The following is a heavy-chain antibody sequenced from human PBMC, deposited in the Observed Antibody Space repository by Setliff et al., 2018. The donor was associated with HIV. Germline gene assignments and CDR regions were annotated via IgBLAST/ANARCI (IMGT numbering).Heavy chain of an antibody. CDR1: GYSISSGYF. CDR3: AKPDGKYPFDH. Sequence: SETLSLTCAVSGYSISSGYFWGWIRQPPGKGLEWIGSLYHSGTNFYNPSLKSRVTISLDTSTNRFSLKLSSVTAADTAVYYCAKPDGKYPFDHWGLGTLVTVSS. D-gene: IGHD2-2*01. CDR2: LYHSGTN. J-gene: IGHJ4*02. V-gene: IGHV4-38-2*01.